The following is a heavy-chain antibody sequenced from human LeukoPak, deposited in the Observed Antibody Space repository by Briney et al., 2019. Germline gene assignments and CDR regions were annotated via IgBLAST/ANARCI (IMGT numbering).Heavy chain of an antibody. Sequence: GASVKVSCKASGYTLTELSMHWVRQAPGKGLEWMGGFDPEDGETIYAQKFQGRVTMTEDTSTDTAYMELSSLRSEDTAVYYCATWGIFGVVITTWGQGTLVTVSS. CDR1: GYTLTELS. CDR3: ATWGIFGVVITT. D-gene: IGHD3-3*01. J-gene: IGHJ5*02. V-gene: IGHV1-24*01. CDR2: FDPEDGET.